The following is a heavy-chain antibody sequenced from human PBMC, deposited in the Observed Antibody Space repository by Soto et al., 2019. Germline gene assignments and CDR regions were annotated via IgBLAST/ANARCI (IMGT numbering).Heavy chain of an antibody. CDR1: GASISSYY. V-gene: IGHV4-4*07. D-gene: IGHD3-10*01. CDR2: IYTSGST. J-gene: IGHJ3*02. CDR3: ARDRITLANDAFDI. Sequence: XATLSLTCTVCGASISSYYWSWIRQPAGKGLEWIGRIYTSGSTNYNPSLNSRVTMSVDTSKNQFSLNLSSVTAVADTAVYYCARDRITLANDAFDIWGQGTMVTVSS.